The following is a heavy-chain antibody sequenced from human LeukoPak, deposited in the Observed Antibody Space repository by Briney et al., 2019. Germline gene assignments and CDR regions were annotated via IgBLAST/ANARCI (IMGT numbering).Heavy chain of an antibody. V-gene: IGHV3-74*01. D-gene: IGHD2-21*01. CDR2: INSDGSTT. CDR3: ARSLLD. Sequence: GGSLRLSCAASGFTFSTHWMHWVRQAPGKGLVWVSQINSDGSTTIYADSVEGRFTISRDNAKNTVYLQTNRLGAEDTAVYYCARSLLDWGHGTLVTVSS. J-gene: IGHJ4*01. CDR1: GFTFSTHW.